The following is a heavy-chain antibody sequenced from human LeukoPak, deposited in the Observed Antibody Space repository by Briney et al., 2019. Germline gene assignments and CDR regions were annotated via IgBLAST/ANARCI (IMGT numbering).Heavy chain of an antibody. CDR2: IYYSGST. CDR3: ARFMVRGLIVDY. D-gene: IGHD3-10*01. Sequence: SETLSLTCTVSGGSISSNDYYWGWIRQPPGRGLEWIGNIYYSGSTFYNPSLKSRVTISVDTSKNQSSLKLSSVTAADTAVYYCARFMVRGLIVDYWGQGTLVTVSS. J-gene: IGHJ4*02. V-gene: IGHV4-39*01. CDR1: GGSISSNDYY.